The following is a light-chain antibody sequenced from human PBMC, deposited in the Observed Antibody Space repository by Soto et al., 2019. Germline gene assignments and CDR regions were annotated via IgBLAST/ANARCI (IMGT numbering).Light chain of an antibody. CDR2: DVN. CDR1: SSDIGAYNF. CDR3: TSWTTSTTMI. Sequence: QSALTQPASVSGSPGQSITISCTGTSSDIGAYNFVSWYQQHPGKAPKLMLYDVNIRPSGVSNRFSGSKSDNTASLTISGLQAEDEADYYCTSWTTSTTMIFGGGTQLTVL. V-gene: IGLV2-14*03. J-gene: IGLJ7*01.